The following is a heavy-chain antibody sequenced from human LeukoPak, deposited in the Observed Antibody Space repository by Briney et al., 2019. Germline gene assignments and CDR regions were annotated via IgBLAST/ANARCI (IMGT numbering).Heavy chain of an antibody. Sequence: KPSETLSLTCTVSGGSISSYYWSWIRQPPGKGXEXIGYIYYSGSTNYNPSLKSRVTISVDTSKNQFSLKLSSVTAADTAVYYCARLNVAIAVADPYYYYMDVWGKGTTVTVSS. J-gene: IGHJ6*03. V-gene: IGHV4-59*08. CDR1: GGSISSYY. D-gene: IGHD6-19*01. CDR3: ARLNVAIAVADPYYYYMDV. CDR2: IYYSGST.